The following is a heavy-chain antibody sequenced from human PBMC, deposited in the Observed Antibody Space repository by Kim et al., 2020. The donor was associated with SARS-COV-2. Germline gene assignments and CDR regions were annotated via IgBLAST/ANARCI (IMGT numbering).Heavy chain of an antibody. CDR1: GGSISSYY. CDR3: AREGDGYNLGIVDY. CDR2: IYYSGST. D-gene: IGHD5-12*01. V-gene: IGHV4-59*13. J-gene: IGHJ4*02. Sequence: SETLSLTCTVSGGSISSYYWSWIRQPPGKGLEWIGYIYYSGSTNYNPSLKSRVTISVDTSKNQFSLKLSSVTAADTAVYYCAREGDGYNLGIVDYWGQGTLVTVSS.